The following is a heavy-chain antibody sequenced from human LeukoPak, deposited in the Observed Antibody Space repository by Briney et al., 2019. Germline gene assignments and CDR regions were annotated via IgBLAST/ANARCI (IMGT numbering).Heavy chain of an antibody. D-gene: IGHD4-17*01. CDR1: GGTFSSYA. CDR2: IIPIFGTA. Sequence: ASVKVSCKASGGTFSSYAISWVRQAPGQGLEWMGGIIPIFGTANYAQKFQGRVTITADESTSTAYMELSSLRSEDTAVYYCAREGNYGDYTLGYWGQGTLVTVSS. CDR3: AREGNYGDYTLGY. J-gene: IGHJ4*02. V-gene: IGHV1-69*13.